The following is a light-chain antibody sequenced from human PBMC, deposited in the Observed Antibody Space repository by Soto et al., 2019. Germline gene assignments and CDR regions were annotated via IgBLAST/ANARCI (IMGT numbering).Light chain of an antibody. CDR3: SSYAGIDILYV. V-gene: IGLV2-8*01. CDR1: SSDVGGYNY. Sequence: QSALTQPPSASGSPGQSVTISCTGTSSDVGGYNYVSWYQQHPGKAPKVMIYEVSKRPSGVPDRFSGSKSDNTASLTVSGLQAEDEADYYCSSYAGIDILYVFGTGTKLTVL. CDR2: EVS. J-gene: IGLJ1*01.